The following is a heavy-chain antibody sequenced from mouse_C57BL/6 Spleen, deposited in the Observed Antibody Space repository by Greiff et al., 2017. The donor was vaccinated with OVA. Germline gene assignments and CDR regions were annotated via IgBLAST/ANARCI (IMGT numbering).Heavy chain of an antibody. CDR3: ARCAYGSSYGAY. V-gene: IGHV1-54*01. Sequence: QVQLQQSGAELVRPGTSVKVSCKASGYAFTNYLIEWVKQRPGQGLEWIGVINPGSGGTNYNEKFKGKATLTADKSSSTAYMQLSSLTSEDSAVYFCARCAYGSSYGAYWGQGTLVTVSA. D-gene: IGHD1-1*01. CDR2: INPGSGGT. J-gene: IGHJ3*01. CDR1: GYAFTNYL.